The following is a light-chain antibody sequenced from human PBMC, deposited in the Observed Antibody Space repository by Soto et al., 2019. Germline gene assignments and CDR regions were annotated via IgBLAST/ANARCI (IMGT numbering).Light chain of an antibody. Sequence: QSALTQPASVSGSPGQSITISCTGTSSDVGYYNYVSWYQQHPGKAPKLIIFEVSNRPSGVSHRFSGSKSGNTASLTISGLQAEDEADYFCSSYTSISSLVVFGGGTKLTVL. CDR3: SSYTSISSLVV. CDR1: SSDVGYYNY. CDR2: EVS. J-gene: IGLJ2*01. V-gene: IGLV2-14*01.